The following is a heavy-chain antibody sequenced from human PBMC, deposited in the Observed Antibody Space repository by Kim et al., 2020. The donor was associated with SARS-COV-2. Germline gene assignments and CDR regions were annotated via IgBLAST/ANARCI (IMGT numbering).Heavy chain of an antibody. CDR2: ISYDGSNK. J-gene: IGHJ4*02. D-gene: IGHD3-16*01. V-gene: IGHV3-30*18. CDR3: AKGHGGSYLDY. Sequence: GGSLRLSCAASGFTFSSYGMHWVRQAPGKGLEWVAVISYDGSNKYYADSVKGRFTISRDNSKNTLYLQMNSLRAEDTAVYYCAKGHGGSYLDYWGQGTL. CDR1: GFTFSSYG.